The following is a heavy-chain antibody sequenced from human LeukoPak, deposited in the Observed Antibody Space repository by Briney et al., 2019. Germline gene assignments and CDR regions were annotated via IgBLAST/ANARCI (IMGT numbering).Heavy chain of an antibody. Sequence: SQTLSLTCAMSGDSVPPTSAAWNWFRQSPSRGLEWLGKTYYRSEWYTDYATSVRGRISIKPGTTNNQFSLQLDSVTPEDTAVYYCARDLTAMTDTFFDSWGQGILVTVSS. J-gene: IGHJ4*02. CDR2: TYYRSEWYT. D-gene: IGHD5-18*01. CDR3: ARDLTAMTDTFFDS. CDR1: GDSVPPTSAA. V-gene: IGHV6-1*01.